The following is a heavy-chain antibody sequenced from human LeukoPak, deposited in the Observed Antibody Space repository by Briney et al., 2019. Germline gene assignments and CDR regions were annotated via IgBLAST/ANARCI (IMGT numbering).Heavy chain of an antibody. V-gene: IGHV4-59*01. CDR1: GGSISSYY. Sequence: SETLSLTCTVSGGSISSYYWSWIRQPPGKGLEWIGYIYYSGSTNYNPSLKSRVTISVDMSKNQFSLKLSSVTAADTAVYYCAEGIAAAVFDYWGQGTLVTVSS. CDR3: AEGIAAAVFDY. J-gene: IGHJ4*02. CDR2: IYYSGST. D-gene: IGHD6-13*01.